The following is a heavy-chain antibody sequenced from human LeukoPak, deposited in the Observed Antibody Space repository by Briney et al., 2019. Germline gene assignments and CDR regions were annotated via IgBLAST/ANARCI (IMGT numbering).Heavy chain of an antibody. V-gene: IGHV3-7*01. CDR3: ARDDCSCISCYHNWFDP. Sequence: PGGSLRLSCAASGITFSSYWMSWVRQAPGKGLEWVANIKQDGSEKYYVDSVKGRFTISRDNAKNSLYLQMNSLRAEDTAVYYCARDDCSCISCYHNWFDPWGQGTLVTVSS. D-gene: IGHD2-2*01. CDR1: GITFSSYW. CDR2: IKQDGSEK. J-gene: IGHJ5*02.